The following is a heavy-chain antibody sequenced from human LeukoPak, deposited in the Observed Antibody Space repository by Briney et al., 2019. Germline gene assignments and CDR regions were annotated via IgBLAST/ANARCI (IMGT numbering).Heavy chain of an antibody. CDR2: IYYSGST. CDR1: GGSISSSSYY. V-gene: IGHV4-39*07. J-gene: IGHJ4*02. Sequence: SETLSLTCTVSGGSISSSSYYWGWIRQPPGKGLEWIGGIYYSGSTYYNPSLKSRVTISVDTSKNQFSLKLSSVTAADTAVYYCARDRPGGSSLDYWGQGTLVTVSS. CDR3: ARDRPGGSSLDY. D-gene: IGHD6-13*01.